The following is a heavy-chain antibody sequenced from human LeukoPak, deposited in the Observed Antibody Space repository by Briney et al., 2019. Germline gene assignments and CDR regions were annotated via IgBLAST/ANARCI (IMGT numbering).Heavy chain of an antibody. J-gene: IGHJ4*02. V-gene: IGHV3-49*04. CDR2: IRSRAYGGTT. CDR1: GFTFGYYT. CDR3: TANMTTVPPFDY. Sequence: GSLRLSCTGSGFTFGYYTMSWVRQAPRKGLEWVIFIRSRAYGGTTEYAASVTGRFTISRDDAKSIAYLQINSLKPEDTAVYYCTANMTTVPPFDYWGEGTLVTVS. D-gene: IGHD4-17*01.